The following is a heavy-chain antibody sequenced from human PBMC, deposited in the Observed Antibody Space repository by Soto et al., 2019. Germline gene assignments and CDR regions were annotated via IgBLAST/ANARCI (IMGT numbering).Heavy chain of an antibody. CDR1: GFTFGDYA. CDR2: IRSKAYGGTT. V-gene: IGHV3-49*03. CDR3: TRVRNFQKNHYYYYYGMDV. D-gene: IGHD1-7*01. J-gene: IGHJ6*02. Sequence: GGSLRLSCTASGFTFGDYAMSWFRQAPGKGLEWVGFIRSKAYGGTTEYAASVKGRFTISRDDSKSIAYLQMNSLKTEDTAVYYCTRVRNFQKNHYYYYYGMDVWGQGTTVTVSS.